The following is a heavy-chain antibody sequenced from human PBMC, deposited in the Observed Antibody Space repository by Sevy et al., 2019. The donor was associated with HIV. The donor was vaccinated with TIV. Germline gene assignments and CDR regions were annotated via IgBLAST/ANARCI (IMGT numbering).Heavy chain of an antibody. V-gene: IGHV1-24*01. Sequence: ASVKVSCKVSGCTLTQLSMHWVRQAPGKGLEWMGSFDPEDGETLYALKFQGRVTMTEDTSTDTAYMELRSLRSEDTAVYYCATTKDYYDSSGSPFDYWGHGTLVTVSS. CDR2: FDPEDGET. D-gene: IGHD3-22*01. CDR3: ATTKDYYDSSGSPFDY. CDR1: GCTLTQLS. J-gene: IGHJ4*01.